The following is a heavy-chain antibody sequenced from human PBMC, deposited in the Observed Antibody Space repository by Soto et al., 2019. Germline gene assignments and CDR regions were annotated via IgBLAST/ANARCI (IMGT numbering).Heavy chain of an antibody. CDR3: ARDTRKLVPSPPSFDY. CDR1: GFTFSSYA. Sequence: GGSLRLSCAASGFTFSSYAMHWVRQAPGKGLEWVAVISYDGSNKYYADSVKGRFTISRDNSKNTLYLQMNSLRAEDTAVYYCARDTRKLVPSPPSFDYWGQGTLVTVSS. CDR2: ISYDGSNK. J-gene: IGHJ4*02. D-gene: IGHD6-6*01. V-gene: IGHV3-30-3*01.